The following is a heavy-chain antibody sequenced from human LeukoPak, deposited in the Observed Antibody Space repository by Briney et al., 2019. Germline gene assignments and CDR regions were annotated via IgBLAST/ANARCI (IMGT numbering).Heavy chain of an antibody. V-gene: IGHV3-74*01. D-gene: IGHD1-26*01. CDR3: ASSIGGADDY. CDR2: INGLGNNT. J-gene: IGHJ4*02. Sequence: PGGSLRLSCAASGFTLSTSWMHWVRQAPGKGLLLLSRINGLGNNTRYADSVEGRFTISRDNARNTLYLHLKGLRVDDTAVYYCASSIGGADDYWGQGTLVTVSS. CDR1: GFTLSTSW.